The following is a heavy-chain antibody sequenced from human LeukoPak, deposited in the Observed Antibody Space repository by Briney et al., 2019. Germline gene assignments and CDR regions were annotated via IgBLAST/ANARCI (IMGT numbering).Heavy chain of an antibody. CDR1: GGSISSSSYY. Sequence: SETLSLTCTVSGGSISSSSYYWGWIRQPPGKGLEWIGSIYHSGSTYYSPSLKSRVTISADTSKNQFSLKLSSVTAADTAVYYCVGRGDILTAYYFDYWGQGTLVTVSS. J-gene: IGHJ4*02. D-gene: IGHD3-9*01. CDR3: VGRGDILTAYYFDY. CDR2: IYHSGST. V-gene: IGHV4-39*07.